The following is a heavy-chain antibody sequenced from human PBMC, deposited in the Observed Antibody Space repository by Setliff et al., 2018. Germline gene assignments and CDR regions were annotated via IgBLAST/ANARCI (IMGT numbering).Heavy chain of an antibody. D-gene: IGHD5-12*01. CDR2: IIPIFGTT. CDR3: ARERGDIVTTTSYYYYLDG. J-gene: IGHJ6*03. CDR1: GGTFSNYD. V-gene: IGHV1-69*05. Sequence: SVKVSCKASGGTFSNYDISWVRQAPGQGLEWMGGIIPIFGTTNYAQRFQGRVTITTDESTSTAYMELSSLRSEDTAVYYCARERGDIVTTTSYYYYLDGWGKGTTVTVSS.